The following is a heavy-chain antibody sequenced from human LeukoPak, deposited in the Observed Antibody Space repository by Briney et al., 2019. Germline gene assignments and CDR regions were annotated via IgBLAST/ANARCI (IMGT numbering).Heavy chain of an antibody. Sequence: PSETLSLTCTVSGGSISSYYWSWIRQPAGKGLEWIGRIYTSGNTNYNPSLKSRVTISVDTSKNQFSLKLSTVTAADTAVYYCARGAGYCGGDCYLNWFDPWGQGTLVTVSS. D-gene: IGHD2-21*02. CDR1: GGSISSYY. CDR2: IYTSGNT. CDR3: ARGAGYCGGDCYLNWFDP. V-gene: IGHV4-4*07. J-gene: IGHJ5*02.